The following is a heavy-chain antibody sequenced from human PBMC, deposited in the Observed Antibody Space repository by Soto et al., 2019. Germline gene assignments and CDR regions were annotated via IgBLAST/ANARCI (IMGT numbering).Heavy chain of an antibody. CDR3: GVGRTPYYFDY. CDR1: GFTVTNSA. V-gene: IGHV3-23*01. CDR2: VSGSGAIP. D-gene: IGHD1-26*01. Sequence: GGSLRLSCAASGFTVTNSAMNWVRQVPGKGLEWVSSVSGSGAIPHYADSVKGRFSIFRDESNNTLYLQMNSLRAEDTAVYFCGVGRTPYYFDYWGQGALVTVSS. J-gene: IGHJ4*02.